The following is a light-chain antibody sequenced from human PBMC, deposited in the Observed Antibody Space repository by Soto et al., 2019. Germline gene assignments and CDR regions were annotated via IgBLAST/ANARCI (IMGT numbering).Light chain of an antibody. CDR1: SSDVGGYNS. V-gene: IGLV2-8*01. CDR2: EVS. Sequence: QSALTQPPSASGSPGQSVTISCTGTSSDVGGYNSVSWYQQHPGKAPRLMIYEVSKRPSGVPDRFSGSKSGSTASLTVSGLQAEDEADYYCSSYAGRLVFGGGTQLTAL. CDR3: SSYAGRLV. J-gene: IGLJ2*01.